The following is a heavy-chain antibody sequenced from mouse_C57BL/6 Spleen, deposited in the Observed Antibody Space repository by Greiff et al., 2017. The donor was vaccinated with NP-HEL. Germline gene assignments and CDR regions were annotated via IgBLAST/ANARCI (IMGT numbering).Heavy chain of an antibody. J-gene: IGHJ3*01. CDR3: AREGYYGSLFAY. CDR1: GFTFSDYG. D-gene: IGHD1-1*01. V-gene: IGHV5-17*01. Sequence: DVQLVESGGGLVKPGGSLKLSCAASGFTFSDYGMHWVRQAPEKGLEWVAYISSGSSTIYYADTVTGRFTISRDNAKNTLFLQMTSLRSEVTAMYYCAREGYYGSLFAYWGQGTLVTVAA. CDR2: ISSGSSTI.